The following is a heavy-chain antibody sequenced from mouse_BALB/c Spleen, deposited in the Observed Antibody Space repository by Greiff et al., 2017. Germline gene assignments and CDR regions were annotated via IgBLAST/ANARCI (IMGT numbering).Heavy chain of an antibody. CDR2: ISSGGSYT. V-gene: IGHV5-6*01. D-gene: IGHD2-10*02. Sequence: EVQVVESGGDLVKPGGSLKLSCAASGFTFSSYGMSWVRQTPDKRLEWVATISSGGSYTYYPDSVKGRFTISRDNAKNTLYLQMSSLKSEDTAMYYCARHPSSYFDYWGQGTTLTVSS. J-gene: IGHJ2*01. CDR3: ARHPSSYFDY. CDR1: GFTFSSYG.